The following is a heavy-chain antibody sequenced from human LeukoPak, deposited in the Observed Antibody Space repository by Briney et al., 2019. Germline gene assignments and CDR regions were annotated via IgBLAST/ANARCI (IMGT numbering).Heavy chain of an antibody. CDR1: GGSISSSSYY. J-gene: IGHJ4*02. CDR2: IYYSGST. D-gene: IGHD5-18*01. V-gene: IGHV4-39*01. CDR3: ARCPQLWSARVIDY. Sequence: SETLSLTCTVSGGSISSSSYYWGWIRQPPGTGLEWIGSIYYSGSTYYNPSLKSRVTISVDTSKNQFSLKLSSVTAADAAVYYCARCPQLWSARVIDYWGQGTLVTVSS.